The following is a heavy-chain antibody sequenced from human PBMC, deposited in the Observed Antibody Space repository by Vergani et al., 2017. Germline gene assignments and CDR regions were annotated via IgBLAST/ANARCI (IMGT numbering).Heavy chain of an antibody. CDR1: GGSISSGCYY. Sequence: QVQLQESGPGLVKPSQTLSLTCTVSGGSISSGCYYWSWLRQHPGKGLEWIGYIYYSGSTYYNPSLTSLVTISVDTSKNQFSLKLSSVTAAAPSVYYCARGSRVGGGSDAFEIWGQGTMVTVSS. D-gene: IGHD3-16*01. V-gene: IGHV4-31*01. CDR3: ARGSRVGGGSDAFEI. CDR2: IYYSGST. J-gene: IGHJ3*02.